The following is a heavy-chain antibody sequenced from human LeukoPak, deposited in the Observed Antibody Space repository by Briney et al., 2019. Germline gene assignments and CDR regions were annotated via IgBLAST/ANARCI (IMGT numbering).Heavy chain of an antibody. J-gene: IGHJ5*02. CDR2: IYYSGST. CDR1: GGSISSGGYY. CDR3: ARSTVTRDWFDP. D-gene: IGHD4-17*01. Sequence: SETLSLTCTVSGGSISSGGYYWSWIRQHPGKGLEWIGYIYYSGSTNYNPSLKSRVTISVDTSKNQFSLKLSSVTAADTAVYYCARSTVTRDWFDPWGQGTLVTVSS. V-gene: IGHV4-61*08.